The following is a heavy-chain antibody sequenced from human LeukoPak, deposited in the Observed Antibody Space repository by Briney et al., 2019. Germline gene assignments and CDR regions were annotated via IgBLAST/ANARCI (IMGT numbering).Heavy chain of an antibody. Sequence: ASVKVSCKASGYTFTSYAMHWVRQAPGQRREWMGWINAGNGNTKYSEKFQGRVTITRDTSASTAYMELSSLRSEDTAVYYCARGPLRGVASGSLDYWGQGTLVTVSS. J-gene: IGHJ4*02. CDR1: GYTFTSYA. CDR3: ARGPLRGVASGSLDY. CDR2: INAGNGNT. V-gene: IGHV1-3*01. D-gene: IGHD3-10*01.